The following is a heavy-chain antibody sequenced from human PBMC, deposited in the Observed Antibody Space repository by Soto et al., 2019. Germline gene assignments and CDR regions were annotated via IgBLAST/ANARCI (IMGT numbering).Heavy chain of an antibody. CDR2: ISHDGSNK. Sequence: QVQLVESGGGAVQPGRSLRLSCAGSGFTFGSHAIHWVRQAPGKGLEWVGVISHDGSNKYYADSVKGRFTISRDNSKNRVFLPMNRPRPEDTAVYYWARDQNERGTYRGIFDDWGQGVLVTVSS. J-gene: IGHJ4*02. V-gene: IGHV3-30-3*01. D-gene: IGHD1-26*01. CDR1: GFTFGSHA. CDR3: ARDQNERGTYRGIFDD.